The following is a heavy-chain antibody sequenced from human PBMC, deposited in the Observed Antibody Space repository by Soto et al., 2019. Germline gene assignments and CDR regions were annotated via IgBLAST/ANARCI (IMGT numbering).Heavy chain of an antibody. V-gene: IGHV4-59*01. D-gene: IGHD3-16*01. Sequence: QVQLQESGPGLVKPSETLSLTCTVSGGSISSYYWSWIRQPPGKGLEWIGYIYYSGSTNYNPSLKRRVTISVDTSKNQFSLKLSSVTAADTAVYYCARDAPITFAFDIWGQGTMVTVSS. CDR2: IYYSGST. CDR3: ARDAPITFAFDI. J-gene: IGHJ3*02. CDR1: GGSISSYY.